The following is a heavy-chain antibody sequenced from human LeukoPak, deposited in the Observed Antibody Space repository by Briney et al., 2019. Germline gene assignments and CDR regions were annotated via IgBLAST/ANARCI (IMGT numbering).Heavy chain of an antibody. J-gene: IGHJ6*02. V-gene: IGHV1-8*01. Sequence: ASVKVSCKASGYTFTSYDIKWVRQATGQGLEWMGWMNPNSGNTGYAQKFQGRVTMTRNTSISTAYMELSSLRSEDTAVYYCAREGTIFGVVISAWYYYYGMDVWGQGTTVTVSS. CDR1: GYTFTSYD. CDR2: MNPNSGNT. D-gene: IGHD3-3*01. CDR3: AREGTIFGVVISAWYYYYGMDV.